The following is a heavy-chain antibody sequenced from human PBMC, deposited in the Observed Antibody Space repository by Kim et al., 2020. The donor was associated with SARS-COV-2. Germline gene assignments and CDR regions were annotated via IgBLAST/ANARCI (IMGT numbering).Heavy chain of an antibody. V-gene: IGHV1-3*01. J-gene: IGHJ4*02. CDR3: ARDSQQWPFDY. D-gene: IGHD6-19*01. CDR2: INAGNGNT. CDR1: GYTFTSYA. Sequence: ASVKVSCKASGYTFTSYAIHWVRQAPGQRLEWMGWINAGNGNTKYSQKFQGRVTITRDTSASTASMELSSLRSEDTAVYYCARDSQQWPFDYWGQGTLVTVSS.